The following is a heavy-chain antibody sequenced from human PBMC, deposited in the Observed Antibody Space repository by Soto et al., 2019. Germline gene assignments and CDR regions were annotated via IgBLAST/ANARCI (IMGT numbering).Heavy chain of an antibody. D-gene: IGHD5-18*01. CDR1: GGTFSSYT. Sequence: QVQLVQSGAEVKKPGSSVKVSCKASGGTFSSYTISWVRQAPGQGLEWMGRIIPILGIANYAQKFQGRVTITAYKSTSTAYMELRSLRSEDTAVYYCARTKLVDTAMVSRFDYWGQGTMVTVSS. CDR3: ARTKLVDTAMVSRFDY. CDR2: IIPILGIA. V-gene: IGHV1-69*02. J-gene: IGHJ4*02.